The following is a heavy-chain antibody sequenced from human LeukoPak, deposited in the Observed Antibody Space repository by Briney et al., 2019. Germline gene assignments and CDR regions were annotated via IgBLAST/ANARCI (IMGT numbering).Heavy chain of an antibody. Sequence: SETLSLTCTVSGGSISSYYWSWIRQPPGKGLEWIGYIYYSGSTNYNPSLKSRVTISVDTSKNQFSLKLSSVTAADTAVYYCARCDRFGEAFDYWGQGTLVTVSS. CDR2: IYYSGST. J-gene: IGHJ4*02. D-gene: IGHD3-10*01. CDR1: GGSISSYY. CDR3: ARCDRFGEAFDY. V-gene: IGHV4-59*01.